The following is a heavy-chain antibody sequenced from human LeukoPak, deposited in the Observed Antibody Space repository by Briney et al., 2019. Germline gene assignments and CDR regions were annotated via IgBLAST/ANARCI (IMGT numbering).Heavy chain of an antibody. CDR2: IYSDNT. CDR3: ARRAGAYSHPYDY. D-gene: IGHD4/OR15-4a*01. CDR1: GFTVSSNS. Sequence: GGSLRLSCTVSGFTVSSNSMSWVRQAPGKGLERVSFIYSDNTHYSDSVKGRFTISRDNSKNTLYLQMNSLRAEDTAVYYCARRAGAYSHPYDYWGQGTLVTVSS. V-gene: IGHV3-53*01. J-gene: IGHJ4*02.